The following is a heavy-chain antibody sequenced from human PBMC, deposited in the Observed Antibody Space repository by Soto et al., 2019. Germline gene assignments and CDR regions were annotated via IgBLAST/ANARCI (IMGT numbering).Heavy chain of an antibody. J-gene: IGHJ4*02. CDR1: GFTVSNYA. Sequence: EVQLLESGGGLVQPGGSRRLSCATSGFTVSNYAMSWVRQAPGKGLEWVSGISGSGGSSYYADSVKGRFTISRDNSKNKLNLQMDSLRAEDTAVYYCAKKSTDSSGYSDYWGQGTVVTVSS. D-gene: IGHD2-2*01. V-gene: IGHV3-23*01. CDR3: AKKSTDSSGYSDY. CDR2: ISGSGGSS.